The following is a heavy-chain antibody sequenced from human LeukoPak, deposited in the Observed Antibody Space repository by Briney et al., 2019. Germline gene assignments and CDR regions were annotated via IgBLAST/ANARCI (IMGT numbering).Heavy chain of an antibody. CDR1: GFTFTNAW. V-gene: IGHV3-15*01. Sequence: PGGSLRLPCLDSGFTFTNAWMSWGRQAPGEGLEWIGRIKSKNDGETTNYAEPVRGRFTISRDDSKSAVYLQMNSLKIEDTAVYYCTTDLGTYYHGSQRLIPIDYWGQGTLVTVSS. CDR3: TTDLGTYYHGSQRLIPIDY. CDR2: IKSKNDGETT. J-gene: IGHJ4*02. D-gene: IGHD3-10*01.